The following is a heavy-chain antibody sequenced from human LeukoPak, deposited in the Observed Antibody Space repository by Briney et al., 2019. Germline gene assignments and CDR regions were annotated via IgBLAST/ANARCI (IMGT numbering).Heavy chain of an antibody. D-gene: IGHD4-11*01. V-gene: IGHV4-31*03. CDR1: GGSISSGGYY. Sequence: PSETLSLTCTVSGGSISSGGYYWSWIRRHPGKGLEWIGYIYYSGSTYYNPSLKSRVTISVDTSKNQFSLKLSSVTAADTAVYYCARGSTVTKRDYYYYYMDVWGKGTTVTVSS. J-gene: IGHJ6*03. CDR2: IYYSGST. CDR3: ARGSTVTKRDYYYYYMDV.